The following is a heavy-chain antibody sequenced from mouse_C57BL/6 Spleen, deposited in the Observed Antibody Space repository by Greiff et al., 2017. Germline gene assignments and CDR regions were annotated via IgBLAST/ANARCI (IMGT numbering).Heavy chain of an antibody. Sequence: VQLQQSGPELVKPGASVKISCKASGYTFTDYYMNWVKQSHGKSLEWIGDINPNNGGTSYNQKFKGKATLTVDKSSSTAYMELRSLTSEDSAVYYCARSPYGNYLAYWGQGTLVTVSA. CDR2: INPNNGGT. V-gene: IGHV1-26*01. CDR3: ARSPYGNYLAY. CDR1: GYTFTDYY. D-gene: IGHD2-1*01. J-gene: IGHJ3*01.